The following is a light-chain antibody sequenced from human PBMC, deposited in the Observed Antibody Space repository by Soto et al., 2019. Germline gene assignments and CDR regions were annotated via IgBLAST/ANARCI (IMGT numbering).Light chain of an antibody. J-gene: IGKJ2*01. V-gene: IGKV3-20*01. CDR2: GAS. CDR3: QQYGSSPNT. CDR1: HSVSSSY. Sequence: ETVLTQSPGTLSLSPGERATLSCRASHSVSSSYLAWYQQKPGQAPRLLIYGASSRATGIPDRFSGSGSGTDFTLSISRLEPEDFAVYYCQQYGSSPNTFGQGTKLEIK.